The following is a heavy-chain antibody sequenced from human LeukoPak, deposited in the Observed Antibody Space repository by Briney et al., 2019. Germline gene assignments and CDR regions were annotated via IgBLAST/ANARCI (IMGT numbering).Heavy chain of an antibody. V-gene: IGHV3-23*01. CDR3: ARVGYDSSGDPLGY. Sequence: PGGSLRLSCAASGFTFSSYAMSWVRQAPGKGLEWVSAISGSGGSTYYADSVKGRFTISRDNSKNTLYLQMNRLRAEDTAVYYCARVGYDSSGDPLGYWGQGTLVTVSS. D-gene: IGHD3-22*01. J-gene: IGHJ4*02. CDR1: GFTFSSYA. CDR2: ISGSGGST.